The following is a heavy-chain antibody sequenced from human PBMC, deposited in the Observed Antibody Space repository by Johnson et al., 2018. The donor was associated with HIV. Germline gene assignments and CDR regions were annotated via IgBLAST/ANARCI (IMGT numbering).Heavy chain of an antibody. Sequence: VQLVESGGGVVQPGRSLRLSCAASGFTFSSYGMHWVRQAPGKGLEWVAFIRYDGSNKYYADSVKGRFTISRDNSKNTRYLQMNSRSAEDTAVYYCAKDISQWLIRAFDIWGQGTMVTVSS. CDR1: GFTFSSYG. V-gene: IGHV3-30*02. CDR2: IRYDGSNK. D-gene: IGHD5-12*01. CDR3: AKDISQWLIRAFDI. J-gene: IGHJ3*02.